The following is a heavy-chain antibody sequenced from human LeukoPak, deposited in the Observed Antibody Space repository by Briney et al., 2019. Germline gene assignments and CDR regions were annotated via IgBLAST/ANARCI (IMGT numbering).Heavy chain of an antibody. Sequence: GASVTVSCKASGYTFTGYYMRWVRQAPGQGLEWMGWINPNSGGTTYEQKFQGRVTMTRDTSISTAYMELNRLRSDDTAVYYCARDEPGIAADVGVYWGQGTLVTVS. CDR3: ARDEPGIAADVGVY. V-gene: IGHV1-2*02. CDR2: INPNSGGT. J-gene: IGHJ4*02. CDR1: GYTFTGYY. D-gene: IGHD6-25*01.